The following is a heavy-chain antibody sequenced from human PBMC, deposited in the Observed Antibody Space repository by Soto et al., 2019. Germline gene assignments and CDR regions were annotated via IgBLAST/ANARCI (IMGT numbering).Heavy chain of an antibody. CDR1: GGSINYSY. CDR2: ISYTGSA. J-gene: IGHJ3*02. V-gene: IGHV4-59*08. D-gene: IGHD2-21*02. Sequence: SETLSLTCTVSGGSINYSYWTWIRLPPGKGLEWIGYISYTGSANYNASLKSRLTISVDTSKNQFSLKLSSVTAADTALYDCAGHCLHRALHCPHDIWGQGTMVTVSS. CDR3: AGHCLHRALHCPHDI.